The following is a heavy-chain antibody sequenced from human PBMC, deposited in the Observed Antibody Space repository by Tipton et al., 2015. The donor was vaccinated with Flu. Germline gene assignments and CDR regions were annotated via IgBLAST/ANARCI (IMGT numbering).Heavy chain of an antibody. Sequence: TLSLTCAVYGGSFSGYYWSWIRQPPGKGLEWIGEINHSGSTNYNPSLKSRVPISVDTSKNQFSLKLSSVTAADTAVYYCARYFIAARSQQLVGYHWFDPWGQGTLVTVSS. CDR3: ARYFIAARSQQLVGYHWFDP. D-gene: IGHD6-6*01. V-gene: IGHV4-34*01. CDR1: GGSFSGYY. CDR2: INHSGST. J-gene: IGHJ5*02.